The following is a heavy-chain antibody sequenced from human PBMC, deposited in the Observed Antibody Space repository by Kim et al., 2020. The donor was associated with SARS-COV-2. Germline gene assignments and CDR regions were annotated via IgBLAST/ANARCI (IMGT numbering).Heavy chain of an antibody. J-gene: IGHJ4*02. D-gene: IGHD6-19*01. V-gene: IGHV2-5*01. CDR3: AHKQYSSGWYYFDY. Sequence: SPSLKSRLTITKDTSNNQVVLTMTNMDPVDTATYYCAHKQYSSGWYYFDYWGQGTLVTVSS.